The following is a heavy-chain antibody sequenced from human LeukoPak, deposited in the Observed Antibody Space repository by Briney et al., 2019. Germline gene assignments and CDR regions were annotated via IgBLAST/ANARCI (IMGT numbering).Heavy chain of an antibody. CDR2: MNPNSGNT. CDR3: ARAPQQLVPYYYYGMDV. D-gene: IGHD6-13*01. CDR1: GYTFTSYD. V-gene: IGHV1-8*01. J-gene: IGHJ6*02. Sequence: ASVKVSCKASGYTFTSYDINWVRQATGQGLEWMGWMNPNSGNTGYAQKLQGRVTMTTDTSTSTAYMELRSLRSDDTAVYYCARAPQQLVPYYYYGMDVWGQGTTVTVSS.